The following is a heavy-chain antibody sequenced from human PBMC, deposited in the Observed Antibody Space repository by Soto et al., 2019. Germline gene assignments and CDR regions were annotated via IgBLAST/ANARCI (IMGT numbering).Heavy chain of an antibody. Sequence: QVQLVESGGGVVQPGRSLRLSCAASGFTFGSYAMHWVRQAPGKGREWVAVISSDGTNKYHADSVVGRFTTSRDNSKNTLYLQMNSVRPEDTAVFDCARSSWGKQLAHGGWFDPWGQGTRVTVSS. J-gene: IGHJ5*02. V-gene: IGHV3-30-3*01. CDR1: GFTFGSYA. CDR2: ISSDGTNK. CDR3: ARSSWGKQLAHGGWFDP. D-gene: IGHD6-13*01.